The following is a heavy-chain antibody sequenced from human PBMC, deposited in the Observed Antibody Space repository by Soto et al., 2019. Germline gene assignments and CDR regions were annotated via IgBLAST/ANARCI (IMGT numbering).Heavy chain of an antibody. CDR3: AREQGGSYFDY. D-gene: IGHD1-26*01. CDR2: VNAGNGIT. V-gene: IGHV1-3*01. J-gene: IGHJ4*02. Sequence: QVQLVQSGAEVKKPGASVKVSCKASGYTFTSHAIHWVRQAPGQRLEWMGWVNAGNGITKFSQKFQDRVTITRDTSASTASMELSSLRSEDTAVYYCAREQGGSYFDYWGQGSLVTASS. CDR1: GYTFTSHA.